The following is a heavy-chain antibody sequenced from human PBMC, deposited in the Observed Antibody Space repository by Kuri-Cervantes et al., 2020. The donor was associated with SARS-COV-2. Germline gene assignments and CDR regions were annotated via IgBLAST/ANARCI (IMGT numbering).Heavy chain of an antibody. Sequence: LRLSCSVSGGSISSGSYYCTWIRQPAGKGLEWIGHIYTSGGTNYNPSLKSRVTISVDTSKNQFSLKLSSVTAVDTAVCYCARGLGIQGCYYGMDVWGQGTTVTVSS. V-gene: IGHV4-61*09. CDR3: ARGLGIQGCYYGMDV. CDR2: IYTSGGT. J-gene: IGHJ6*02. D-gene: IGHD3-9*01. CDR1: GGSISSGSYY.